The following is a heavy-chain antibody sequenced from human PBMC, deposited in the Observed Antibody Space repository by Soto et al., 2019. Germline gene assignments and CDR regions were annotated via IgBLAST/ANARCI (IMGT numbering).Heavy chain of an antibody. Sequence: LSLTCTVSGGSISSSSYYWGWIRQPPGKGLEWIGSIYYSGSTYSNPSLKSRVTISIDTSKNQFSLKLSSVTAADTAVYYCASPKIAFYNWFDPWGQGTLVTVSS. V-gene: IGHV4-39*01. CDR3: ASPKIAFYNWFDP. CDR1: GGSISSSSYY. J-gene: IGHJ5*02. D-gene: IGHD3-3*02. CDR2: IYYSGST.